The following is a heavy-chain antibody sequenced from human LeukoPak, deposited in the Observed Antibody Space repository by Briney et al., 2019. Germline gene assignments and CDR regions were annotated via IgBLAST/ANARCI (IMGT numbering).Heavy chain of an antibody. Sequence: QSPSPTCTVSSGCISGGTYEWSCTRHPGGGGMEWVGCIFTSGPTNYNPSLKIRVTISVDTSKHQFSLKLSSVTAADTAVYYCAQTARGELRGGVDAFDIWGQGTMVTVSS. V-gene: IGHV4-61*02. CDR2: IFTSGPT. D-gene: IGHD1-26*01. CDR1: SGCISGGTYE. J-gene: IGHJ3*02. CDR3: AQTARGELRGGVDAFDI.